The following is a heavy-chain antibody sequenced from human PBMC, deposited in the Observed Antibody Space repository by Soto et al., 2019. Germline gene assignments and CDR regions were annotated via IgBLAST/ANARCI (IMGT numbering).Heavy chain of an antibody. CDR3: ATQANLADRLDDFDY. Sequence: SETLSLTCAVSGGSVYTSSYFWAWIRQPPGKELEWIGSVYYSGRAYYNPSLRSRVTMSADISDNQFSLRLRSVTAADTAVYYCATQANLADRLDDFDYWGQGTLVTVSS. CDR1: GGSVYTSSYF. CDR2: VYYSGRA. D-gene: IGHD6-6*01. J-gene: IGHJ4*02. V-gene: IGHV4-39*01.